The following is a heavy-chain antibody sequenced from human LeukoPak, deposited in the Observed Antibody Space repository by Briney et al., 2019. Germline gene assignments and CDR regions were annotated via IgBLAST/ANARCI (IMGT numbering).Heavy chain of an antibody. CDR3: ARTYYDILTGYHYYYMDV. J-gene: IGHJ6*03. CDR1: GFTFSSYW. Sequence: GGSLRLSCAASGFTFSSYWMSWVRQAPGKGLEWVANIKQDGSEKYYVDSVKGRFTISRDNAKNSLYLRMNSLRAEDTAVYYCARTYYDILTGYHYYYMDVWGKGTTVTISS. V-gene: IGHV3-7*01. D-gene: IGHD3-9*01. CDR2: IKQDGSEK.